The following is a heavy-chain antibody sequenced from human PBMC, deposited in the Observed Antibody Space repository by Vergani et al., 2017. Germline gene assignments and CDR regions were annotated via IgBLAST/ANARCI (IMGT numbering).Heavy chain of an antibody. CDR3: TRHVQDCSSTSCTV. CDR1: GFPFSSYW. CDR2: IRSKANSYAT. V-gene: IGHV3-73*01. Sequence: EVQLVETGGGLVQPGGSLRLSCAASGFPFSSYWMSWVRQAPGKGLEWVGRIRSKANSYATAYAASVKVRFTISRDDSKNTAYLQMNSLKTEDTAVYYCTRHVQDCSSTSCTVWGQGTLVTVSS. D-gene: IGHD2-2*01. J-gene: IGHJ4*02.